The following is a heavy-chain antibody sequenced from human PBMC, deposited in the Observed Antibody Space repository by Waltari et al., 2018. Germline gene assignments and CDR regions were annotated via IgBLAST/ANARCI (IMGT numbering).Heavy chain of an antibody. CDR3: ARRARGNYGVNDAFDI. Sequence: QVQLQESGPGLVKPSQTLSLTCTVSGGSISSGGYYWSWIRQHPGKGLEWIGYIYYSGSTYYNPSLKSRVTISVDTSKNQFSLKLSSVTAADTAVYYCARRARGNYGVNDAFDIWGQGTMVTVSS. CDR2: IYYSGST. CDR1: GGSISSGGYY. D-gene: IGHD1-7*01. J-gene: IGHJ3*02. V-gene: IGHV4-31*03.